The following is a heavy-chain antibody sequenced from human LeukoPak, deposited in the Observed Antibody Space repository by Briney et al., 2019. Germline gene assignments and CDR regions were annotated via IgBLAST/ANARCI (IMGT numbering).Heavy chain of an antibody. CDR1: GYSFTSYW. CDR2: IYPGDSDT. D-gene: IGHD3-22*01. CDR3: ARPHNYYDSSWVDAFDI. Sequence: GESLKISCKGSGYSFTSYWIGWVRQIPGKGLEWMEIIYPGDSDTRYSPSFQGQVTISADKSISTAYLQWSSLKASDTAMYYCARPHNYYDSSWVDAFDIWGQGTMVTVSS. V-gene: IGHV5-51*01. J-gene: IGHJ3*02.